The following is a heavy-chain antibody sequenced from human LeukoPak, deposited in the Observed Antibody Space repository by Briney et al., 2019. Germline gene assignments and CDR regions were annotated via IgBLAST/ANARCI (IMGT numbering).Heavy chain of an antibody. V-gene: IGHV3-7*01. Sequence: GSLRLSCAASGFTFSSYSMNWVRQAPGKGLEWVANIKQDGSEKYYVDSVKGRFTISRDNAKNSLYLQMNSLRAEDTAVYYCARGPLRYFDWLPNYYFDYWGQGTLVTVSS. CDR3: ARGPLRYFDWLPNYYFDY. CDR2: IKQDGSEK. D-gene: IGHD3-9*01. CDR1: GFTFSSYS. J-gene: IGHJ4*02.